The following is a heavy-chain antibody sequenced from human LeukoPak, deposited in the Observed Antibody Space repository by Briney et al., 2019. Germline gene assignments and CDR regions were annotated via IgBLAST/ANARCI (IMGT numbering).Heavy chain of an antibody. J-gene: IGHJ4*02. CDR2: IFYTGNV. V-gene: IGHV4-59*08. CDR3: ARGGFWSGYYDY. Sequence: PSETLSLTCTVTGGSISGYHWNWIRQSPGKGLEWIGNIFYTGNVDYNPSLQSRVTISVDTSKNEISLILSSVTAADTAVYYCARGGFWSGYYDYWGQGTLVTVSS. D-gene: IGHD3-3*01. CDR1: GGSISGYH.